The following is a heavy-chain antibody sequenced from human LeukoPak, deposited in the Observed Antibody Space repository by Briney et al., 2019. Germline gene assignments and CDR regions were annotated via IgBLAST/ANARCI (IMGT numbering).Heavy chain of an antibody. V-gene: IGHV3-49*03. CDR1: GFTFGDYA. Sequence: GGSLRLSCTASGFTFGDYAMSWFRQAPGKGLEWVGFIRSKAYGGTTEYAASVKGRFTISRDDSKSIAYLQMNSLKTEDTAVYYCTRDGLSQYYYDSSGYFDYWGQGTLVTVSS. CDR3: TRDGLSQYYYDSSGYFDY. J-gene: IGHJ4*02. CDR2: IRSKAYGGTT. D-gene: IGHD3-22*01.